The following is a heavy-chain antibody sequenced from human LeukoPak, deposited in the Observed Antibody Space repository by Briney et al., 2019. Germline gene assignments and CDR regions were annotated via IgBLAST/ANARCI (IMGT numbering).Heavy chain of an antibody. D-gene: IGHD3-16*02. CDR2: IYYSGST. Sequence: TPSETLSLTCTVSGASISSGTYFWTWVRQHPGKGLEWMGYIYYSGSTYYSPSLKSRLTISLDTSKNQFSLNLSSMTAADTAVYYCASLLGGGSSVWGSFRLGYFDSWGQGTLVTVSS. J-gene: IGHJ4*02. V-gene: IGHV4-31*03. CDR1: GASISSGTYF. CDR3: ASLLGGGSSVWGSFRLGYFDS.